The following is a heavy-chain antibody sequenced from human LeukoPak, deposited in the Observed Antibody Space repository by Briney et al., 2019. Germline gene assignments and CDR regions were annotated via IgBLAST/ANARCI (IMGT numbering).Heavy chain of an antibody. CDR2: FDPEDGET. D-gene: IGHD1-1*01. V-gene: IGHV1-24*01. CDR1: GYTHTELS. J-gene: IGHJ4*02. CDR3: ATAPLGKPGGEDDY. Sequence: ASVKVSCKVSGYTHTELSMHWVRQAPGKGLEWMGGFDPEDGETIYAQKFQGRVTMTEDTSTDTAYMELSSLRSEDTAVYYCATAPLGKPGGEDDYWGQGTLVTVSS.